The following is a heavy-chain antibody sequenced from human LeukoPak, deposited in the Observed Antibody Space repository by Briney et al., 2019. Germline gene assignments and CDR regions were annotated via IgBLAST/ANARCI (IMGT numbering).Heavy chain of an antibody. CDR3: ARDLGQYYDTSDNWFDP. J-gene: IGHJ5*02. CDR2: INSEGINT. CDR1: GFTFSNYW. D-gene: IGHD3-22*01. Sequence: GSLRLSCAASGFTFSNYWMHWVRQAPGKGLVWVSPINSEGINTSYADSVKGRFTISRDNAKNTLNLQMNSLRAEDTAVYYCARDLGQYYDTSDNWFDPWGQGTLVTVSS. V-gene: IGHV3-74*01.